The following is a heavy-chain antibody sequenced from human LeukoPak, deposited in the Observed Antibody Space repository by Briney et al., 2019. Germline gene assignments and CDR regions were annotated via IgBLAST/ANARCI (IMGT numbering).Heavy chain of an antibody. CDR1: GYSFTSSW. J-gene: IGHJ4*02. CDR2: IYPGDSGT. CDR3: ARWEGIVGATTDY. D-gene: IGHD1-26*01. Sequence: GESLKISCKGSGYSFTSSWIGWVRQMPGKGLEWMGIIYPGDSGTRYSPSFQGQVTISADKSISTAYLQWSSLKASDTAMYYCARWEGIVGATTDYWGQGTLVTVSS. V-gene: IGHV5-51*01.